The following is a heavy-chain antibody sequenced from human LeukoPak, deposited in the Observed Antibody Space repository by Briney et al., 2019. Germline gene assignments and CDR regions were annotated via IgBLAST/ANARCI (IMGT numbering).Heavy chain of an antibody. CDR3: ARAVPGYLGHFDY. CDR2: FRGSGGST. CDR1: GFTFSSYA. Sequence: GGSLRLSCAASGFTFSSYAMSWVRQAPGKGLEWVSSFRGSGGSTYYADSVKGRFTISRDNSKNTLYLQMDSLRADDTAVYYCARAVPGYLGHFDYWGQGTLVTVSS. D-gene: IGHD3-10*02. V-gene: IGHV3-23*01. J-gene: IGHJ4*02.